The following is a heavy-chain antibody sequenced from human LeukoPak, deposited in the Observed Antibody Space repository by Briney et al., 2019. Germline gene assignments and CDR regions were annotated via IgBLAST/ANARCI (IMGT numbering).Heavy chain of an antibody. CDR3: ARGGDYVDY. J-gene: IGHJ4*02. CDR1: GGSFSGYY. Sequence: SETLSLTCAVYGGSFSGYYWSWIRQPPGKGLEWIGEINHSGSTNYNPSLKSRVTISVDTSKNQFSLKLSSVTAADTAVYYCARGGDYVDYWGQGTLVTVSS. V-gene: IGHV4-34*01. CDR2: INHSGST.